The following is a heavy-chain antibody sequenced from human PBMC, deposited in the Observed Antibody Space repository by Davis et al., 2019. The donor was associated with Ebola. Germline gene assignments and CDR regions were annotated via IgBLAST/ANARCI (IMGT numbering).Heavy chain of an antibody. D-gene: IGHD3-16*01. V-gene: IGHV1-8*01. CDR3: ARDDPYDYIWGSYAGSGMDV. Sequence: ASVKVSCKASGYTFTSYDINWVRQATGQGLEWMGWMNPNSGNTGYAQKFQGRVTMTRDTSTSTVYMELSSLRSEDTAVYYCARDDPYDYIWGSYAGSGMDVWGQGTTVTVSS. CDR2: MNPNSGNT. CDR1: GYTFTSYD. J-gene: IGHJ6*02.